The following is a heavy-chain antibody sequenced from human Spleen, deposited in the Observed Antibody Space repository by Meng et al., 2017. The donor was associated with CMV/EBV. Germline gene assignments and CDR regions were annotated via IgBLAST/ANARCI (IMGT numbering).Heavy chain of an antibody. CDR2: ISDSGGNT. CDR3: AKSRNGYGGEDH. D-gene: IGHD5-12*01. J-gene: IGHJ4*02. V-gene: IGHV3-23*01. Sequence: GESLKISCAASGFTFNSYAMNWVRQAPGKGLEWVSTISDSGGNTYYPDSVKGRFTISRDNSSKTVFLQMNRLRAEDTAIYYCAKSRNGYGGEDHWGQGMLVTVSS. CDR1: GFTFNSYA.